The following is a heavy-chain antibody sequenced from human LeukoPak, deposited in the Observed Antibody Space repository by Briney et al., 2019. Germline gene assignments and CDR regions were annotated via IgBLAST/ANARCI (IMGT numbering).Heavy chain of an antibody. CDR1: GFTFSSYG. Sequence: GGSLRLSCAAPGFTFSSYGMHWVRQAPGKGLEWVAFIRYDGSNKYYADSVKGRFTISRDNSKNTLYLQMNSLRAEDTAVYYCANLKYSSSSYWGQGTLVTVSS. D-gene: IGHD6-6*01. V-gene: IGHV3-30*02. CDR3: ANLKYSSSSY. CDR2: IRYDGSNK. J-gene: IGHJ4*02.